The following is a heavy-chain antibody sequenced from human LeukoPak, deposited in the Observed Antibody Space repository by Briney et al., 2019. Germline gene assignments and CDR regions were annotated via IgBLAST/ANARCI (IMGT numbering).Heavy chain of an antibody. D-gene: IGHD2-21*02. CDR2: IYYSGST. CDR3: ARADCGGDCPANWFDP. V-gene: IGHV4-39*01. Sequence: PSETLSLTCTVSGGSISSSSYYWGWIRQPPGKGLECIGSIYYSGSTYYNPSLKSRVTISADTSKNQFSLKLSSVTAADTAVYYCARADCGGDCPANWFDPWGQGTLVTVSS. CDR1: GGSISSSSYY. J-gene: IGHJ5*02.